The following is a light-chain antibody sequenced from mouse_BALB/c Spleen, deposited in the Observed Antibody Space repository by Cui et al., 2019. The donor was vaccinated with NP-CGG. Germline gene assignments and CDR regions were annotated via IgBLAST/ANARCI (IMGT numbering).Light chain of an antibody. V-gene: IGLV1*01. CDR3: ALWYSNHWV. Sequence: AVVTQESALTTSPGETVTLTRRSSTGAVTTSNYANWVQEKPDHLFTGLIGGTNNRAPGVPARFSGSLIGEKAALTIKGAQTEDEAIYFCALWYSNHWVFGGGTKLTVL. CDR1: TGAVTTSNY. J-gene: IGLJ1*01. CDR2: GTN.